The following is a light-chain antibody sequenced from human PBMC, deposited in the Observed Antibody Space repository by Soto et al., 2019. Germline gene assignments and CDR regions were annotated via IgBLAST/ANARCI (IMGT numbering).Light chain of an antibody. CDR1: QSVGRDF. V-gene: IGKV3-20*01. Sequence: EIVLTQSPGTLSLSPGERATLSCRASQSVGRDFLAWYQHKPGQAPRLLIHRASSRATGIPDRFSGSGSGTDFILTISRLEPEDFALYYCQQYNNWPRTFGQGTKVEIK. J-gene: IGKJ1*01. CDR3: QQYNNWPRT. CDR2: RAS.